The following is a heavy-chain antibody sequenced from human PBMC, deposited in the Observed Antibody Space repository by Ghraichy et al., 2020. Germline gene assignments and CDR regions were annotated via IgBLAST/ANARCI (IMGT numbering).Heavy chain of an antibody. J-gene: IGHJ6*02. CDR2: ISAYNGNT. CDR1: GYTFTSYG. D-gene: IGHD6-19*01. Sequence: ASVKVSCKASGYTFTSYGISWVRQAPGQGLEWMGWISAYNGNTNYAQKLQGRVTMTTDTSTSTAYMELRSLRSDDTAVYYCARVYSSGLPYYYYYGMDVWGQGTTVTVSS. V-gene: IGHV1-18*04. CDR3: ARVYSSGLPYYYYYGMDV.